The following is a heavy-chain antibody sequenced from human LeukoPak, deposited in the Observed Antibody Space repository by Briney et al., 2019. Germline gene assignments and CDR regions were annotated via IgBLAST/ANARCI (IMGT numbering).Heavy chain of an antibody. Sequence: SETLSLTCTVSGDSISSGPYYWGWIRQPPGKGLEWIGNIYYGENTYYNPSLKSRVTISVDTSKNQFSLKLSSVTAADTAVYYCARDLSYYYDSSGDKYYFDYWGQGTLVTVSS. J-gene: IGHJ4*02. CDR3: ARDLSYYYDSSGDKYYFDY. V-gene: IGHV4-39*07. CDR2: IYYGENT. D-gene: IGHD3-22*01. CDR1: GDSISSGPYY.